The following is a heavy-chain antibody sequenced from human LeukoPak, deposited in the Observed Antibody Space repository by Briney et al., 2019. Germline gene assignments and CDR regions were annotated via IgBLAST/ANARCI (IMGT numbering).Heavy chain of an antibody. CDR3: ARDPVVDTAN. D-gene: IGHD5-18*01. CDR1: GLTVSSNH. Sequence: GGSLRLSCAASGLTVSSNHMSWVRQAPGKGLEWVSVIYSGGSTYYADSVKGRFTIFRDYSKNTLYLQMTSLRAGDTAVYYCARDPVVDTANWGQGTLVTVSS. J-gene: IGHJ4*02. CDR2: IYSGGST. V-gene: IGHV3-53*01.